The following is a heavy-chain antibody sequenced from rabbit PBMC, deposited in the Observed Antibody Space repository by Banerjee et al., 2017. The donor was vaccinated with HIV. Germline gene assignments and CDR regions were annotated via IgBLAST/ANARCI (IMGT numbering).Heavy chain of an antibody. D-gene: IGHD8-1*01. CDR2: IYTGGSGST. V-gene: IGHV1S45*01. Sequence: QEQLVESGGGLVQPEGSLTLSCKASGFDFSNNYVMCWVRQAPGKGLEWIGCIYTGGSGSTYYASWAKGRFTISKTSSTTVTLQMTSLTAADTATYFCARWAGSSDYMEIRNLWGQGTLVTVS. CDR1: GFDFSNNYV. J-gene: IGHJ3*01. CDR3: ARWAGSSDYMEIRNL.